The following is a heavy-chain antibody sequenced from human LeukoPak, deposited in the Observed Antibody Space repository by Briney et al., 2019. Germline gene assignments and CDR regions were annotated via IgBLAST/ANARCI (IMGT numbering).Heavy chain of an antibody. CDR3: ARGWDEMATIYLVY. Sequence: ALVKVSCKASGYTFTTYGISWVRQSPGQGLEWMGWISAYNGNTNYAQKLQGRVTMTTDTSTSTAYMELRSLRSDDTAVYYCARGWDEMATIYLVYWGQGTLVTVSS. CDR2: ISAYNGNT. D-gene: IGHD5-24*01. CDR1: GYTFTTYG. V-gene: IGHV1-18*01. J-gene: IGHJ4*02.